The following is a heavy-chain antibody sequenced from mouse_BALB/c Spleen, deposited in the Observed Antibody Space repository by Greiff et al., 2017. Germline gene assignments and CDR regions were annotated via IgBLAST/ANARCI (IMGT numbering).Heavy chain of an antibody. CDR3: ARGSYYGSSPFAY. CDR1: GFTFSSYA. V-gene: IGHV5-6-5*01. J-gene: IGHJ3*01. CDR2: ISSGGST. Sequence: EVKLVESGGGLVKPGGSLKLSCAASGFTFSSYAMSWVRQTPEKRLEWVASISSGGSTYYPDSVKGRFTISRDNARNILYLQMSSLRSEDTAMYYCARGSYYGSSPFAYWGQGTLVTVSA. D-gene: IGHD1-1*01.